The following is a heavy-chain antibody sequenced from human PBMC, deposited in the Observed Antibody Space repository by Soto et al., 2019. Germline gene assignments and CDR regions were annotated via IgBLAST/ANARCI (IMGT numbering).Heavy chain of an antibody. Sequence: QVQLVQSGAEVKKPGASVKVSCRASGYTFTSYGISWVRQAPGQGLEWMGWISTYNGNTDYAQKVQGRVTMTTDTSTSTAYMELRSLTSDDTALYYCARELGGLAARFYIWFEPWGQGTLVTVSS. CDR2: ISTYNGNT. V-gene: IGHV1-18*01. D-gene: IGHD6-6*01. J-gene: IGHJ5*02. CDR1: GYTFTSYG. CDR3: ARELGGLAARFYIWFEP.